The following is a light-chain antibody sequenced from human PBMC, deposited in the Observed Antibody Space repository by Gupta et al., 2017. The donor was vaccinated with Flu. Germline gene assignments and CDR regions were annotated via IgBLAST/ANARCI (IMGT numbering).Light chain of an antibody. V-gene: IGLV6-57*03. J-gene: IGLJ3*02. CDR2: EDN. CDR3: QSYDSSNFWV. CDR1: SGSIASNY. Sequence: GKTVTISCTRSSGSIASNYAQWYQQRPGSAPTTVIYEDNQRPSGVPDRFSGSIDSSSNSASLTISGLKTEDEADYYCQSYDSSNFWVFGGGTKLTVL.